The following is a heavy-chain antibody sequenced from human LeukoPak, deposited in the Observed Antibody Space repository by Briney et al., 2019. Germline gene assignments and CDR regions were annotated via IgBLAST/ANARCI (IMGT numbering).Heavy chain of an antibody. CDR2: IYTSGST. D-gene: IGHD5-12*01. CDR3: ASTIVARAYYFDY. CDR1: GGSISSYY. Sequence: PSETLSLTCTVSGGSISSYYWSWIRQSAGKGLEWIGRIYTSGSTNYNPSLKSRVTMSVDTSKNQFSLKLSSVTAADTAVYYCASTIVARAYYFDYWGQGTLVTVSS. V-gene: IGHV4-4*07. J-gene: IGHJ4*02.